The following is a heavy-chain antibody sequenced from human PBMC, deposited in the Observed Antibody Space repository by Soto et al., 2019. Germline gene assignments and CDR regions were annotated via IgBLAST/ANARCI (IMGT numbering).Heavy chain of an antibody. Sequence: QVQLVESGGGVVQPGRSLRLSCAASGFTFSSYGMHWVRQAPGKGLERVAVISYDGSNKYYADSVNGRFTISRDNSKNTVYLEMNSLRDEDTAVYYCAKDQPPWMATYYYYGMDVWGQGTTFTVAS. V-gene: IGHV3-30*18. CDR1: GFTFSSYG. D-gene: IGHD5-12*01. CDR3: AKDQPPWMATYYYYGMDV. CDR2: ISYDGSNK. J-gene: IGHJ6*02.